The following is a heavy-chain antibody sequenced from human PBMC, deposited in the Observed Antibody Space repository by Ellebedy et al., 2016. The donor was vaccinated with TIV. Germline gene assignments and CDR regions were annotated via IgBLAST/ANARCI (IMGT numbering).Heavy chain of an antibody. CDR1: GYTFFGYA. CDR2: INPNTESP. V-gene: IGHV7-4-1*02. J-gene: IGHJ6*02. Sequence: AASVKVSCKASGYTFFGYAIHWARHAPGQGLEWMGWINPNTESPRYAPDFTGRFVFSSDTSVSTAYLQITSLTADDTAVYYCARGFWGGDQYYGLDVWGQGTTVTVSS. D-gene: IGHD2-21*01. CDR3: ARGFWGGDQYYGLDV.